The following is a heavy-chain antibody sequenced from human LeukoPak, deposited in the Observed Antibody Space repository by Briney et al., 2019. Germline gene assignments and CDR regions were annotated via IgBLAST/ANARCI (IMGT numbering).Heavy chain of an antibody. CDR3: ARTSIAVTNWFDP. V-gene: IGHV1-2*02. CDR2: INPNSGGT. Sequence: GASVKVSCKASGYTFTGYYMHWVRQAPGQGLKWMGWINPNSGGTNYAQKFQGRVTMTRDTSISTAYMELSRLRSEDTAVYYCARTSIAVTNWFDPWGQGTLVTVSS. J-gene: IGHJ5*02. D-gene: IGHD6-19*01. CDR1: GYTFTGYY.